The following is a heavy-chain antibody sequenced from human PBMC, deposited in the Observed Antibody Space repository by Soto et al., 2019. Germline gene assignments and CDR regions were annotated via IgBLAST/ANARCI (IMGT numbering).Heavy chain of an antibody. J-gene: IGHJ4*02. Sequence: QVQLQESGPGLVKPSGTLSLTCALSGASIITDNWWSWVRQPPGKEMEWIGEIYHSGNTNFNPSVKGRVTISVDTSKNQLSLTVSSVTAADTAIYYCARASASSKLRGVVINWGQGTLVTVSS. V-gene: IGHV4-4*02. CDR3: ARASASSKLRGVVIN. D-gene: IGHD3-10*01. CDR2: IYHSGNT. CDR1: GASIITDNW.